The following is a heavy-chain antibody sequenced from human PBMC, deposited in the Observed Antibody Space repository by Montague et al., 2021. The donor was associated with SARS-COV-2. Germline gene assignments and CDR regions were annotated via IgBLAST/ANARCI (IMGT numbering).Heavy chain of an antibody. CDR3: ARDTRFAMLVVVTRYGLDV. CDR2: IYHTGST. J-gene: IGHJ6*02. CDR1: GGSISSSSYY. V-gene: IGHV4-39*07. D-gene: IGHD3-22*01. Sequence: SETLSLTCTVSGGSISSSSYYWGWIRQPPGKGLEWIGSIYHTGSTYYNPSLKSRVTISVDTSKNQFSLKLSSVTAADTAVYYCARDTRFAMLVVVTRYGLDVWGQGTTVTVSS.